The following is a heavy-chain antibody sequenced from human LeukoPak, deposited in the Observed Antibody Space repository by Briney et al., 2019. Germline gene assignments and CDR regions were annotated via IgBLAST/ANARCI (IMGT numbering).Heavy chain of an antibody. CDR1: GFTFSSYG. J-gene: IGHJ4*02. CDR2: ISYDGSNK. D-gene: IGHD6-13*01. Sequence: GGSLRLSCAASGFTFSSYGMHWVRQAPGKGLEWVAVISYDGSNKYYADSVKGRFTISRDNSKNTLYLQMNSLRAEDTAAYYCAKDVEGYWSSSWLYWGQGTLVTVSS. CDR3: AKDVEGYWSSSWLY. V-gene: IGHV3-30*18.